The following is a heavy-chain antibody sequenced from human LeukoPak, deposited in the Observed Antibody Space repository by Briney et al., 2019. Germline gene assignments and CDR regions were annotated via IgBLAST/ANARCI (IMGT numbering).Heavy chain of an antibody. CDR2: IKTTGLTT. V-gene: IGHV3-11*04. CDR1: GFDFSDYY. Sequence: PGGSLRLSCAASGFDFSDYYMSWIRQAPGKWLEWISNIKTTGLTTYYADSVKGRFTISRDNAKNSLFLQMNSLRADDTAIYYCARAGQLRYMDVWGKGTAVTVSS. J-gene: IGHJ6*03. CDR3: ARAGQLRYMDV.